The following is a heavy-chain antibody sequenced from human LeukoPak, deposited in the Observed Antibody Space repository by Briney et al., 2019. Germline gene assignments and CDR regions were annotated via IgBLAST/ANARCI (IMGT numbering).Heavy chain of an antibody. J-gene: IGHJ4*02. Sequence: GGSLKLSCAASGFTFENYAMHWVRKVPGKGLEWVSGISWNGGIIGYADSVKGRFTVSRDSAKNSLYLQMNSLRVEDTALYYCAKGGLRLYFGQFHYWGQGTLVTVSS. D-gene: IGHD3-10*01. CDR3: AKGGLRLYFGQFHY. CDR2: ISWNGGII. CDR1: GFTFENYA. V-gene: IGHV3-9*01.